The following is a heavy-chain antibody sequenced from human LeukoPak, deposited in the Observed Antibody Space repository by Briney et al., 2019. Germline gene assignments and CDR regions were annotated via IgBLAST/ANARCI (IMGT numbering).Heavy chain of an antibody. V-gene: IGHV3-66*01. J-gene: IGHJ4*02. Sequence: GGSLRPSCAASGFTVSSNYMSWVRQAPGKGLEWVSVIYSRGSTYYADSVKGRFTISRDNSKNTLYLQMNSLRAEDTAVYYCAREGITMTLGYFDYWGQGTLVTVSS. CDR1: GFTVSSNY. CDR3: AREGITMTLGYFDY. CDR2: IYSRGST. D-gene: IGHD3-22*01.